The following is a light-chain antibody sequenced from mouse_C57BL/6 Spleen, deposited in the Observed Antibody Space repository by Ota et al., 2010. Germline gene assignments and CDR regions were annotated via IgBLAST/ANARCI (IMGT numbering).Light chain of an antibody. Sequence: DILMTQSPSSMSVSLGDTVSITCHASQGISSNIGWLQQKPGKSFKGLIYHGTNLEDGVPSRFSGSGSGADYSLTISSLESEDFADYYCVQYAQFPWTFGEAPSWKS. J-gene: IGKJ1*01. CDR2: HGT. CDR1: QGISSN. CDR3: VQYAQFPWT. V-gene: IGKV14-100*01.